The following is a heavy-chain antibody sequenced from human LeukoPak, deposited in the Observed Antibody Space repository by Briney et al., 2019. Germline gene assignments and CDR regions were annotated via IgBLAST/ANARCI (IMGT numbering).Heavy chain of an antibody. CDR3: ARDPPTYYYDSSGYQVDAFDI. CDR2: ISSSGSTI. CDR1: GFTFSDYY. D-gene: IGHD3-22*01. J-gene: IGHJ3*02. V-gene: IGHV3-11*01. Sequence: TGGSLRLSCAASGFTFSDYYMSWIRQAPGKGLEWVSYISSSGSTIYYADSVKGRFTISRDNAKNSLYLQMNSLRAEDTAVYYCARDPPTYYYDSSGYQVDAFDIWGQGTMVTVSS.